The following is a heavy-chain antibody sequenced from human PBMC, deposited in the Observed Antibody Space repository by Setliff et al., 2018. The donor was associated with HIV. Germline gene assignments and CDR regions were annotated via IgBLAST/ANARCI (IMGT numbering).Heavy chain of an antibody. CDR3: TRAGYGHGFDI. D-gene: IGHD5-18*01. V-gene: IGHV3-72*01. CDR1: GFTFSDYS. J-gene: IGHJ6*02. CDR2: IANKADSHTI. Sequence: PGGSLRLSCAASGFTFSDYSMNWFRQTPGKGLEWVGRIANKADSHTIQYAASVQGRFTISRDDSKNSLYLQMSNLQAEDTALYYCTRAGYGHGFDIWGQGTTVTVSS.